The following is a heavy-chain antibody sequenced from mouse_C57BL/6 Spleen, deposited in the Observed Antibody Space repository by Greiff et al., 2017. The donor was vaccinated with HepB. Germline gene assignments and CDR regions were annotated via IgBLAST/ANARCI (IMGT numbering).Heavy chain of an antibody. CDR2: IDPENGDT. D-gene: IGHD2-1*01. V-gene: IGHV14-4*01. Sequence: EVQVVESGAELVRPGASVKLSCTASGFNIKDDYMHWVKQRPEQGLEWIGWIDPENGDTEYASKFQGKATITADTSSNTAYLQLSSLTSEDTAVYYCTRGYYGKNYAMDYWGQGTSVTVSS. J-gene: IGHJ4*01. CDR3: TRGYYGKNYAMDY. CDR1: GFNIKDDY.